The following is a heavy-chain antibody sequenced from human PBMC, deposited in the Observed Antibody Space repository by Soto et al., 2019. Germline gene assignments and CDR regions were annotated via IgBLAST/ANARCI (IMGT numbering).Heavy chain of an antibody. CDR3: ARVPDY. CDR2: VYYSGSP. J-gene: IGHJ4*02. Sequence: SETLSFTATVSGDSISRGAYFWSWIRQPPGKGLEWIAYVYYSGSPNYNPSLKSRVTMSVDTSKNQFSLKLSSVTAADTAVYYCARVPDYWGQGTLVTVSS. D-gene: IGHD2-2*01. V-gene: IGHV4-61*08. CDR1: GDSISRGAYF.